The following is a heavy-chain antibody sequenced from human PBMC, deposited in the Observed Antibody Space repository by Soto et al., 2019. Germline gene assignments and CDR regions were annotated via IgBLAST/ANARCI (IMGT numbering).Heavy chain of an antibody. V-gene: IGHV3-30*18. CDR2: ISYDGSNK. D-gene: IGHD1-26*01. CDR1: GFTFSSYG. Sequence: PGGSLRLSCAASGFTFSSYGMHWVRQAPGKGLEWVAVISYDGSNKYYADSVKGRFTISRDNSKNTLYLQMNSLRAEDTAVYYCAKDSSWGRQSHDAFDIWGQGTMVTVSS. J-gene: IGHJ3*02. CDR3: AKDSSWGRQSHDAFDI.